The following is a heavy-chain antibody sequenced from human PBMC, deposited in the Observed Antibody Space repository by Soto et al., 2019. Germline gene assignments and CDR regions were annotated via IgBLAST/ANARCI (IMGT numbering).Heavy chain of an antibody. D-gene: IGHD1-26*01. CDR1: GFTFSSYA. V-gene: IGHV3-23*01. J-gene: IGHJ3*02. CDR3: AKTGVGASSSGAFDI. CDR2: ISGSGGST. Sequence: QLGGPLRLSCAASGFTFSSYAMSWVRQAPGKGLEWVSAISGSGGSTYYADSVKGRFTISRDNSKNTLYLQMNSLRAEDTAVYYCAKTGVGASSSGAFDIWGQGTMVTVSS.